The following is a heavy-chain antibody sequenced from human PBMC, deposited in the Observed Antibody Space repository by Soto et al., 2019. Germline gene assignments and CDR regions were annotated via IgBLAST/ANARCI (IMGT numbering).Heavy chain of an antibody. CDR3: ARDVGYSCSSTTCYPVLDY. V-gene: IGHV3-7*03. CDR1: GFTFSSNW. CDR2: IKQDGSEK. Sequence: PVGSLRLSCAASGFTFSSNWMSWVRQAPGKGLEWVANIKQDGSEKYYVDSVKGRFTISRDNAKNSLYLQMSSLRAEDTAVYYCARDVGYSCSSTTCYPVLDYWGQGTLVTVS. D-gene: IGHD2-2*01. J-gene: IGHJ4*02.